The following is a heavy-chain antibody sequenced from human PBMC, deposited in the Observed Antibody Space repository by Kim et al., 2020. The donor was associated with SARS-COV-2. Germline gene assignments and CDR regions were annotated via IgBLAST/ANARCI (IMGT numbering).Heavy chain of an antibody. CDR3: SRKIRTGGSS. D-gene: IGHD3-10*01. CDR1: GFTFSSYA. CDR2: ISGSGTTT. V-gene: IGHV3-23*01. J-gene: IGHJ4*02. Sequence: GGSLRLSCAASGFTFSSYAINWVRQAPGKGLEWVAGISGSGTTTYYPDSLKGRFTISRDNSKSTVYLQMNSLRAEDTAIYYCSRKIRTGGSSWGQGSLVT.